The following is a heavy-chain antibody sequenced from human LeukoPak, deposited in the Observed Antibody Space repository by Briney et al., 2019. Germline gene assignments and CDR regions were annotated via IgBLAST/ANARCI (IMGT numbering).Heavy chain of an antibody. CDR2: IYYSGST. D-gene: IGHD3-22*01. CDR3: ARWGNYYDSSGYYHDAFDI. V-gene: IGHV4-39*07. Sequence: SETLSLTCTVSGDSINTVSYYWAWIRQPPGKGLEWIATIYYSGSTYYNPSLKSRVTISVDTSKNQFSLKLSSVTAADTAVYYCARWGNYYDSSGYYHDAFDIWGQGTMVTVSS. J-gene: IGHJ3*02. CDR1: GDSINTVSYY.